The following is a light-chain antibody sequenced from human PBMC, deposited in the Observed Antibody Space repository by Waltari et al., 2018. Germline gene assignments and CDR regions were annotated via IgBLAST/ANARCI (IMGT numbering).Light chain of an antibody. CDR3: SSYANSDTWV. CDR2: DVD. V-gene: IGLV2-14*03. CDR1: SSDVGSHNY. Sequence: QSALTQPASVSGSPGQSITISCTGTSSDVGSHNYVSWYQQHPGNAPKLLISDVDKRPSGVSFRFSGSKSGNTASLTISGLQPEDEADYYCSSYANSDTWVVGGGTKLTVL. J-gene: IGLJ3*02.